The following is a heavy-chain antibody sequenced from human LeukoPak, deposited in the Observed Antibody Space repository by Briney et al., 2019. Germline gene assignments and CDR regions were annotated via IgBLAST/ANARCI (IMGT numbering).Heavy chain of an antibody. J-gene: IGHJ4*02. V-gene: IGHV4-30-4*08. Sequence: PSQTLSLTCTVSGGSISSGGYYWSWIRQHPGKGLEWIGYIYYSGSTYYNPSLKSRVTISVDTSKNQFSLKLSSVTAADTAVYYCARGADFWSGYIDYWGQGTLVTVSS. CDR2: IYYSGST. D-gene: IGHD3-3*01. CDR1: GGSISSGGYY. CDR3: ARGADFWSGYIDY.